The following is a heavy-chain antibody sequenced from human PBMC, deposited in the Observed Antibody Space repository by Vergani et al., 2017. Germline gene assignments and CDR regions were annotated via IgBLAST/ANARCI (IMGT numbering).Heavy chain of an antibody. Sequence: EVQLVQSGAEVKKPGATMKISCKVSGYTFTDHYMHWVKQGPGKGLGWMGLVDPEDGETIYAEKFKGRVTIAADTSTDTAHLVLSSLRSEDTAVYYCATPQTVTTGGMEVWGQGTTVIVSS. D-gene: IGHD4-17*01. V-gene: IGHV1-69-2*01. CDR3: ATPQTVTTGGMEV. J-gene: IGHJ6*02. CDR2: VDPEDGET. CDR1: GYTFTDHY.